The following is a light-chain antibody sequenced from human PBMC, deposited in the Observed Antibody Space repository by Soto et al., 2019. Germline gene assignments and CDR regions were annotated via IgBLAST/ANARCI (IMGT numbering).Light chain of an antibody. Sequence: DIQMTQSPSTLSASVGDRVTITCRASQSISSWLAWYQQKPGTAPKLLIYKASTLQSGVPSRFSGSGSGTEFTLTISSLQPDDSATYYCQQYNDNCTFGQGPKVDIK. CDR3: QQYNDNCT. CDR1: QSISSW. J-gene: IGKJ1*01. V-gene: IGKV1-5*03. CDR2: KAS.